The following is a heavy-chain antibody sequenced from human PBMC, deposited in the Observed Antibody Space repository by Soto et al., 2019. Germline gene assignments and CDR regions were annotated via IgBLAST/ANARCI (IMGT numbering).Heavy chain of an antibody. V-gene: IGHV4-39*01. J-gene: IGHJ4*02. D-gene: IGHD1-26*01. CDR1: GGSVSSNSYS. Sequence: SETLSLTCTVSGGSVSSNSYSWGWIRQSPGKGLEWIGTIYSSENTYYNPSLLSRVTISVDTSKNEFSLRLSSVTAADTAVYYCARGLITGSHYSGRWYYFDSWGQGTQVTVSS. CDR3: ARGLITGSHYSGRWYYFDS. CDR2: IYSSENT.